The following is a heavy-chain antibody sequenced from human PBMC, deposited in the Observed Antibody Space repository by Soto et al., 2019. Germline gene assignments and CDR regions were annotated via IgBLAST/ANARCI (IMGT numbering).Heavy chain of an antibody. Sequence: VQLVESGGGVVQPGRSLRLSCVASGFTFSSNGMHWVRQAPGKGLEWVAVISYDGSSKFYADSVKGRFTISRDNSKNALYLQMNILGAEDTAVYYCAKLLYRSGTDVVDIWGQGTMVTVSS. CDR1: GFTFSSNG. CDR2: ISYDGSSK. V-gene: IGHV3-30*18. CDR3: AKLLYRSGTDVVDI. J-gene: IGHJ3*02. D-gene: IGHD6-19*01.